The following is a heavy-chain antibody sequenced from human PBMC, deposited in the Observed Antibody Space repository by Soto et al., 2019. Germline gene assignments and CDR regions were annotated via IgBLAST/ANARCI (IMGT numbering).Heavy chain of an antibody. CDR1: GFTFDDYA. CDR3: AKDTQWDIVVVPAAKGLYYFDY. CDR2: ISWNSGSI. D-gene: IGHD2-2*01. Sequence: PGGSLRLSCAAPGFTFDDYAMHWVRQAPGKGLEWVSGISWNSGSIGYADSVKGRFTISRDNAKNSLYLQMNSLRAEDTALYYCAKDTQWDIVVVPAAKGLYYFDYWGQGTLVTVSS. J-gene: IGHJ4*02. V-gene: IGHV3-9*01.